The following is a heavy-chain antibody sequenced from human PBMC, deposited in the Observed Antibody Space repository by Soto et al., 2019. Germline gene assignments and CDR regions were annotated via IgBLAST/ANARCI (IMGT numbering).Heavy chain of an antibody. J-gene: IGHJ3*02. Sequence: QVQLVESGGGVVQPGRSLRLSCATSGFSFSSYGMHWVRQVPGKGLEWVAFIWYDGSKKYYADSVKGRFTISRDNSKNTLYLQVNSLRVEDKAVYYCARDRVYYGSGSYFPYDAFDIWGQGTMVTVSS. D-gene: IGHD3-10*01. CDR2: IWYDGSKK. CDR3: ARDRVYYGSGSYFPYDAFDI. V-gene: IGHV3-33*01. CDR1: GFSFSSYG.